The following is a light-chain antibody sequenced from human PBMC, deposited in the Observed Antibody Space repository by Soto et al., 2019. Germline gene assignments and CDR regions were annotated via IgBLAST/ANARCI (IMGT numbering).Light chain of an antibody. Sequence: DIHMTQSPSTLSASVRDRVTITCRASQSISSWLAWYQQKPGKAPKLLIYDASTLESGVPSRFSGSGSGTDFTLTISSPQPEDFATYYCQQYNSYSPWTFGQGTKVDIK. V-gene: IGKV1-5*01. CDR1: QSISSW. CDR3: QQYNSYSPWT. CDR2: DAS. J-gene: IGKJ1*01.